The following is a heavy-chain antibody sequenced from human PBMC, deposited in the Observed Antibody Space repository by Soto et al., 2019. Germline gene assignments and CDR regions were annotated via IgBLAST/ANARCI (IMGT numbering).Heavy chain of an antibody. Sequence: EVQLVESGGGLVQPGGSLRLSCAASGFTVSSNYMSWVRQAPGKGLEWVSVIYSGGSTYYADSVKGRFTISRHNSKNTLYLQMNSLRAEDTAVYYCASQYYYDSSGYYTPFDYWGQGTLVTVSS. CDR3: ASQYYYDSSGYYTPFDY. CDR2: IYSGGST. CDR1: GFTVSSNY. J-gene: IGHJ4*02. V-gene: IGHV3-53*04. D-gene: IGHD3-22*01.